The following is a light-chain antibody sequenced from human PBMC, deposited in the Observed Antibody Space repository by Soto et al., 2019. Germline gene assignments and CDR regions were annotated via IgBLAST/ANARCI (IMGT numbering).Light chain of an antibody. Sequence: QSALTQPPSASGSPGQSVTISCTGTSSDVGGYNYVAWYQQYPGKAPKLMIYEVSKRPSGVPDRFSGSKSGNTASLTVSGLQAEDEADYYCNSYAGSNNDVFGTGTKVTVL. CDR2: EVS. CDR1: SSDVGGYNY. J-gene: IGLJ1*01. CDR3: NSYAGSNNDV. V-gene: IGLV2-8*01.